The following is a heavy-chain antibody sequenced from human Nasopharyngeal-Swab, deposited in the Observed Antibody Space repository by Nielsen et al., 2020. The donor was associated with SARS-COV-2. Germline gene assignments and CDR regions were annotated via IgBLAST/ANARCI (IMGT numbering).Heavy chain of an antibody. CDR2: IIPIFGTA. CDR1: GGTFSSYA. Sequence: SVKVSCKASGGTFSSYAISWVRQAPGQELEWMGGIIPIFGTANYAQKFQGRVTITADESTSTAYMELSSLRSEDTAVYYCARGHYDSSGYSGLGYWGQGTLVTVSS. D-gene: IGHD3-22*01. V-gene: IGHV1-69*13. CDR3: ARGHYDSSGYSGLGY. J-gene: IGHJ4*02.